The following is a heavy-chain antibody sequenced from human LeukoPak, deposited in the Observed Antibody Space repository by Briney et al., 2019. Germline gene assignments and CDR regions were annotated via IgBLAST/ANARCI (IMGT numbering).Heavy chain of an antibody. D-gene: IGHD2-2*01. V-gene: IGHV3-30-3*01. CDR1: GFTFSSYA. Sequence: GRSLRLSCAASGFTFSSYAMHWVRQAPGKGLEWVAVISYDGSNKYYADSVKGRFTISRDNSKNTLYLQMNSLRAEDTAVYYCARARAIRGIVVVPAALGYWGQGTLVTVSS. CDR3: ARARAIRGIVVVPAALGY. J-gene: IGHJ4*02. CDR2: ISYDGSNK.